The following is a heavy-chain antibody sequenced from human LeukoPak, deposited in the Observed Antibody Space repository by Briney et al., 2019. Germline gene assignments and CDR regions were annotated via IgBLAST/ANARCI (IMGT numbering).Heavy chain of an antibody. J-gene: IGHJ3*02. CDR1: GFTFSSYG. Sequence: GGSLRLSCAASGFTFSSYGMHWVRQAPGKGLEWAAFIRYDGSNKYYADSVKGRFTISRDNSKNTLYLQMNSLRAEDTAVYYCAKDLLGNWGYAFDIWGQGTMVTVSS. CDR2: IRYDGSNK. D-gene: IGHD7-27*01. V-gene: IGHV3-30*02. CDR3: AKDLLGNWGYAFDI.